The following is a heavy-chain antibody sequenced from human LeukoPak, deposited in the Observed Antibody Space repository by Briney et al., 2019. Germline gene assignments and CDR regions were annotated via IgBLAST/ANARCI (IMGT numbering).Heavy chain of an antibody. D-gene: IGHD1-26*01. CDR3: AKGLQWELPCDY. J-gene: IGHJ4*02. Sequence: GGSLRLSCAASGFTFSSYWMSWVRQAPGKGLEWVSAISGGGASGGRTYYADAVKGRFTISRDNSKNTLYLQMNSLRAEDTAVYYCAKGLQWELPCDYWGQGTLVTVSS. V-gene: IGHV3-23*01. CDR2: ISGGGASGGRT. CDR1: GFTFSSYW.